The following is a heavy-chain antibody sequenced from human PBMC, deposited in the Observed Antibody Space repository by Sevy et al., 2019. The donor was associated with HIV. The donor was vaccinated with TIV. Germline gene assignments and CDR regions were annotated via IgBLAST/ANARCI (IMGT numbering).Heavy chain of an antibody. CDR3: AKEYTYYYDTLDAFDI. V-gene: IGHV3-23*01. Sequence: PGGSLRLSCAASGFTFSSYAMSWVRQAPGKGLEWVSAISGSGGSTYYADSVKGRFTISRDNSKNQLYLPMNSLRAEDTAVYYCAKEYTYYYDTLDAFDIWGQGTMVTVSS. D-gene: IGHD3-22*01. J-gene: IGHJ3*02. CDR2: ISGSGGST. CDR1: GFTFSSYA.